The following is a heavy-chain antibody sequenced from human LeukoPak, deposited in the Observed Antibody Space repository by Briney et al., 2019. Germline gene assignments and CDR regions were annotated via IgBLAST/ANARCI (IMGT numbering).Heavy chain of an antibody. CDR2: IYTSGST. Sequence: SQTLSLTCTVSGDSISSGSYYWSWIRQPAGEGLEWIGRIYTSGSTNYNPSLKSRVTMSVDTSKNQFSLKLSSVTAADTAVYYCASSRRDRYYDILTGYPLPYYYYYMDVWGKGTTVTISS. V-gene: IGHV4-61*02. J-gene: IGHJ6*03. D-gene: IGHD3-9*01. CDR1: GDSISSGSYY. CDR3: ASSRRDRYYDILTGYPLPYYYYYMDV.